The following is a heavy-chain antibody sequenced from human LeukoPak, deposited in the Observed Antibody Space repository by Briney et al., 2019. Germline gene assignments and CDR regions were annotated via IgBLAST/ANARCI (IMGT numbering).Heavy chain of an antibody. CDR1: GGSFSGYY. D-gene: IGHD1/OR15-1a*01. V-gene: IGHV4-34*01. Sequence: SETLSLTCAVYGGSFSGYYWGWIRQPPGKGLEWIGNIFYSGSTYYSPSRMSRVTISLDTSRNQFSLKLSSVTAADTAVYYCARGPSLRNWNRGYWGQGTLVTVSS. CDR2: IFYSGST. J-gene: IGHJ4*02. CDR3: ARGPSLRNWNRGY.